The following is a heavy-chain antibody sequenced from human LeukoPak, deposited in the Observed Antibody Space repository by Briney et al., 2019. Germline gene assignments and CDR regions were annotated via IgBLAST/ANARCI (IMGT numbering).Heavy chain of an antibody. CDR3: ARDWVGDNTSFDP. J-gene: IGHJ5*02. CDR1: GYTFTNFF. D-gene: IGHD1-26*01. V-gene: IGHV1-2*02. CDR2: INANTGGT. Sequence: ASVKVSCKASGYTFTNFFMHWVRQAPGQGLEWMACINANTGGTNYAQKFQGRVTITGDTSISTAYMELSSLRSDDTAVYYCARDWVGDNTSFDPWGQGTLVTVSS.